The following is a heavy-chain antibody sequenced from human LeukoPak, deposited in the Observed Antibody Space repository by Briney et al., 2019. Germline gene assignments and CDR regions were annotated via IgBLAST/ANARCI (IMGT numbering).Heavy chain of an antibody. V-gene: IGHV3-33*01. J-gene: IGHJ4*02. Sequence: GGSLRLSCAASGFTFSSYGMHWVRQAPGKGLEWVAVIWYDGSNKYYADSVKGRFTISRDNSKNTLYLQMNSLRAEDTAVYFCARLGYSRSWYPDSWGQGTLVTVSS. D-gene: IGHD6-13*01. CDR2: IWYDGSNK. CDR1: GFTFSSYG. CDR3: ARLGYSRSWYPDS.